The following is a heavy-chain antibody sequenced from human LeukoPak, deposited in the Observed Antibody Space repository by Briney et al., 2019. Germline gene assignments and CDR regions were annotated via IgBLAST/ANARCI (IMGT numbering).Heavy chain of an antibody. J-gene: IGHJ4*02. CDR2: ISGSGGST. D-gene: IGHD5-18*01. CDR1: GFTFSSYG. CDR3: AKDRGSWITANGY. Sequence: PGGSLRLSCAASGFTFSSYGMSWVRRAPGKGLEWVSAISGSGGSTYYADSVKGRLTISRDNSKNTLYLQMNSLRAEDTAVYYCAKDRGSWITANGYWGQGTLVTVSS. V-gene: IGHV3-23*01.